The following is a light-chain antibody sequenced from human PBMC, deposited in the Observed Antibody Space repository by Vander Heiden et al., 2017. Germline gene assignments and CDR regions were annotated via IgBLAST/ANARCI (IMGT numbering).Light chain of an antibody. V-gene: IGLV7-43*01. CDR2: STN. CDR3: LLYYGGTWV. CDR1: TAAVTSGYY. Sequence: HTVATQQPALTVSPGGTVTPTCASSTAAVTSGYYPTWFQQKPGQAPRTLIYSTNPTHSWTHARFSGSVLGGNAALTLSGVQPEDEAEYYCLLYYGGTWVFGGGTRLTVL. J-gene: IGLJ3*02.